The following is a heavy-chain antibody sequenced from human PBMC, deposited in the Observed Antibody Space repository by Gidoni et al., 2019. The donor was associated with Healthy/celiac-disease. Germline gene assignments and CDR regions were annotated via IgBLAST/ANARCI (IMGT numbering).Heavy chain of an antibody. V-gene: IGHV1-69*06. D-gene: IGHD3-22*01. CDR2: LIPIFGPA. CDR3: ARVDYYGSSGYYYGELGAFDI. CDR1: GGTFSSDA. Sequence: QVQLVQSGAEVKKPGSAVKVSCKASGGTFSSDAISWVRQAPGQGLEWMGGLIPIFGPANYAQKFQGRVTITADKSTSTAYMELSSLRSEDTAVYYCARVDYYGSSGYYYGELGAFDIWGQGTMVTVSS. J-gene: IGHJ3*02.